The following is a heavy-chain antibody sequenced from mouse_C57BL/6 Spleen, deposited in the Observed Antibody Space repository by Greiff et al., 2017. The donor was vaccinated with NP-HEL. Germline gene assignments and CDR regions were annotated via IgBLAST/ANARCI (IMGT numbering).Heavy chain of an antibody. Sequence: VQLQQSGPELVKPGASVKISCKASGYAFSSSWMNWVKQRPGKGLEWIGRIYPGDGDTNYNGKFKGKATLTADKSSSTAYMQLSSLTSEDSAVYFCARRMGYDYDPYYFDYWGQGTTLTVSS. CDR1: GYAFSSSW. CDR2: IYPGDGDT. CDR3: ARRMGYDYDPYYFDY. V-gene: IGHV1-82*01. J-gene: IGHJ2*01. D-gene: IGHD2-4*01.